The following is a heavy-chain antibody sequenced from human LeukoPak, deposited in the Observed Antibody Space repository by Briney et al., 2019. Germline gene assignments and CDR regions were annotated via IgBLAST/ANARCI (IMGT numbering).Heavy chain of an antibody. D-gene: IGHD6-13*01. CDR3: ARDDKPLAADPFFDY. Sequence: PGGSLRLSCVASGFTFSSYSMNWARQAPGKGLEWVSSISSSSSYIYYADSVKGRFTISRDNAKNSLYLQMNSLRAEDTAVYYCARDDKPLAADPFFDYWGQGTLVTVSS. V-gene: IGHV3-21*01. CDR2: ISSSSSYI. CDR1: GFTFSSYS. J-gene: IGHJ4*02.